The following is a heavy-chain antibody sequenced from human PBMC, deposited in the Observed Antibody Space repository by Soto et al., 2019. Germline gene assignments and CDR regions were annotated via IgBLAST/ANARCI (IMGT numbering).Heavy chain of an antibody. Sequence: SGPTLVNPTQTLTLTCTFSGFSLSTSGMCVSWIRQPPGKALEWLARIDWDDDKYYSTSLKTRLTISKDTSKNQVVLTMTNMDPVDTATYDCARLTVATAYFDFWGQGTLVTVSS. CDR3: ARLTVATAYFDF. CDR2: IDWDDDK. J-gene: IGHJ4*02. V-gene: IGHV2-70*11. CDR1: GFSLSTSGMC. D-gene: IGHD4-17*01.